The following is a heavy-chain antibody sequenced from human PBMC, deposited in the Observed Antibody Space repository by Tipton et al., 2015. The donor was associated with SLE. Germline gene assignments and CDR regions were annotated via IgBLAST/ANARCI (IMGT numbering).Heavy chain of an antibody. Sequence: TLSLTCTVSDASISSTSFYWGWVRQPPGKGLEWIGSIFYSGNTYYNPSLKGRVTISVDTSKNQFSLKLKSVTAADTAMYYCARAAEGITISGVVSNWFDSWGQGTLVTVSS. J-gene: IGHJ5*01. CDR2: IFYSGNT. V-gene: IGHV4-39*07. CDR1: DASISSTSFY. D-gene: IGHD3-3*01. CDR3: ARAAEGITISGVVSNWFDS.